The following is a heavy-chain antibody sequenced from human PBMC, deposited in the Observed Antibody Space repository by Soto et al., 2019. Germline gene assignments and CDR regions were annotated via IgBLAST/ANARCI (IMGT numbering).Heavy chain of an antibody. J-gene: IGHJ6*02. Sequence: GGSLRLSCAASGFTFYDYAMHWVRQAPGRGLEWVSGISWNSGSIGYADSVKGRFTISRDNAKNSLYLQMSSLKSEDTAVYYCARESGSYFYHNYDMDVWGQGTTVTVTS. CDR1: GFTFYDYA. CDR3: ARESGSYFYHNYDMDV. CDR2: ISWNSGSI. D-gene: IGHD1-26*01. V-gene: IGHV3-9*01.